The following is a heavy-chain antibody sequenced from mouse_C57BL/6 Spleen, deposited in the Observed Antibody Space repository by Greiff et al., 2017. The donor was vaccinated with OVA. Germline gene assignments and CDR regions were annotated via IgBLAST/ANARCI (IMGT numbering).Heavy chain of an antibody. CDR2: IYPGSGNT. Sequence: QVQLKQSGAELVRPGASVKLSCKASGYTFTDYYINWVKQRPGQGLEWIARIYPGSGNTYYNEKFKGKATLTAEKSSSTAYMQLSSLTSEDSAVYFCARCYYYGSSLDYWGQGTTLTVSS. CDR1: GYTFTDYY. V-gene: IGHV1-76*01. D-gene: IGHD1-1*01. CDR3: ARCYYYGSSLDY. J-gene: IGHJ2*01.